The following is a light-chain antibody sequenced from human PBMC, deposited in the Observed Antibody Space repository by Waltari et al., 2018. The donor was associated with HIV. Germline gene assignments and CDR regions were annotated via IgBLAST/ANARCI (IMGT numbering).Light chain of an antibody. J-gene: IGLJ3*02. CDR1: RSDVGGYNY. V-gene: IGLV2-14*01. CDR2: EVS. Sequence: QSALTQPASVSGSPGQSITISCTGTRSDVGGYNYVSWYQHHPGKAPKLVIYEVSNRPSGVSNRFSGCKSANTASLTISGLQAEDEGDYYCSSYTSSRTWVFGGGTKLTVL. CDR3: SSYTSSRTWV.